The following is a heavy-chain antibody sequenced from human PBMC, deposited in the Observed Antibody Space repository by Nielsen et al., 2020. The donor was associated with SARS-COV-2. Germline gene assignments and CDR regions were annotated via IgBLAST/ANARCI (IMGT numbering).Heavy chain of an antibody. J-gene: IGHJ4*02. CDR1: GYTFTGYA. CDR2: INTNTGNP. CDR3: ARASRYYGSGSYYTQSHTFDY. D-gene: IGHD3-10*01. V-gene: IGHV7-4-1*02. Sequence: ASVKVSCKASGYTFTGYAMNWVRQAPGQGLEWVGWINTNTGNPTYAQAFTGRFVFSLDTSVSTAFLQISSLKAEDTAVYYCARASRYYGSGSYYTQSHTFDYWGQGTLVTVSS.